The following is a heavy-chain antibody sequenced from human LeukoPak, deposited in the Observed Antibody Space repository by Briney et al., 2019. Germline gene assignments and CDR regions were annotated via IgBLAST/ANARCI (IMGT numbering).Heavy chain of an antibody. CDR3: ARGCSGGRCYSGGWFDP. J-gene: IGHJ5*02. CDR1: GFTFSSYR. CDR2: INSDGSST. V-gene: IGHV3-74*01. Sequence: GGSLRLSCAASGFTFSSYRMHWVRQAPGKGLVWVSRINSDGSSTTYADSVKGRFTISRDNAKNTLYLQMNSLRVDDTAVYYCARGCSGGRCYSGGWFDPWGQGTLVTVSS. D-gene: IGHD2-15*01.